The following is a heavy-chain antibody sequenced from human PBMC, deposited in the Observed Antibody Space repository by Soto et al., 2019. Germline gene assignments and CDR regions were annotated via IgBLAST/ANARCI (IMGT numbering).Heavy chain of an antibody. CDR1: GGTFSSYA. Sequence: ASVKVSCKASGGTFSSYAISWVRQAPGQGLEWMGGIIPIFGTANYAQKFQGRVTITADKSTSTAYMELSSLRSEDTAVYYCARAKYQLLYGFDPWGQGTLVTVSS. CDR2: IIPIFGTA. V-gene: IGHV1-69*06. J-gene: IGHJ5*02. D-gene: IGHD2-2*02. CDR3: ARAKYQLLYGFDP.